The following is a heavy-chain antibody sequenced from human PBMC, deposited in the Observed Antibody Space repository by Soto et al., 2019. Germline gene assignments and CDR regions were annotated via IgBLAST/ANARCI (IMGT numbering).Heavy chain of an antibody. Sequence: GESLKISCKGSGYAFINFWIGWVRQMPGKGLEWMGIIYPTNSETRYSPSFQGQVAVSVDKSTATAYLQWSSPKASDTAIYYCARPGGSGTYYKFEYWGQGTPVTVSS. J-gene: IGHJ4*02. D-gene: IGHD3-10*01. CDR3: ARPGGSGTYYKFEY. CDR2: IYPTNSET. V-gene: IGHV5-51*01. CDR1: GYAFINFW.